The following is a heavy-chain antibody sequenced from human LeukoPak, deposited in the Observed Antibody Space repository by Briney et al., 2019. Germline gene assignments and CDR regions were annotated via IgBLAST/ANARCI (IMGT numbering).Heavy chain of an antibody. V-gene: IGHV3-53*05. CDR2: IYTEGTT. Sequence: GGSLRLSCAASGFSVSSDKMSWVRQAPGKGPEWVSVIYTEGTTYYADSVKGRFIMSSDNSKNTVYLQMNSLGAEDTAVYYCASLGTLVPWGQGTLVTVSS. D-gene: IGHD3-9*01. J-gene: IGHJ5*02. CDR3: ASLGTLVP. CDR1: GFSVSSDK.